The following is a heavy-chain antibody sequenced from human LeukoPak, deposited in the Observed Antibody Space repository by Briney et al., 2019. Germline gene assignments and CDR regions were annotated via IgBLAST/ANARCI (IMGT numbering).Heavy chain of an antibody. Sequence: PSETLSLNCTVSGASISSFYWSWIRKPPGKGLEWTGYIYYSVITNYNPSLNSRVTISVDPSKNQCSLKLSSVTAADTAVYYCATQGSGSSAAFDYLGQGTLVTVSS. J-gene: IGHJ4*02. CDR2: IYYSVIT. D-gene: IGHD1-26*01. CDR1: GASISSFY. V-gene: IGHV4-59*08. CDR3: ATQGSGSSAAFDY.